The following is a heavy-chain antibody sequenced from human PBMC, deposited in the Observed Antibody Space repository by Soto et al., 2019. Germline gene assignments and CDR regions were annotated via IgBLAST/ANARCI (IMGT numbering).Heavy chain of an antibody. J-gene: IGHJ6*02. CDR1: GGSISSSGYY. D-gene: IGHD3-10*01. Sequence: SETLSLTCIVSGGSISSSGYYWGWIRQPPGKGLERIGSIYYSGSTYYNQSLKSRVTISVDTSKNQFSLKLSSVTAADTAVYYCARHQVEAFYYGSGRDDGMDVWGQGTTVTVSS. V-gene: IGHV4-39*01. CDR2: IYYSGST. CDR3: ARHQVEAFYYGSGRDDGMDV.